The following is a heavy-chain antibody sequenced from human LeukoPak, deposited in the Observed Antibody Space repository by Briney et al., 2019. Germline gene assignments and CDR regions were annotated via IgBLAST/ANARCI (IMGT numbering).Heavy chain of an antibody. D-gene: IGHD3-10*01. Sequence: SVKVSCKASGYTFTSYGISWVRQAPGQGLEWTGGIIPIFGTANYAQKFQGRVTITADKSTSTAYMELSSLRSEDTAVYYCARGITMVRGVFHYYYYMDVWGKGTTVTISS. CDR2: IIPIFGTA. CDR1: GYTFTSYG. V-gene: IGHV1-69*06. CDR3: ARGITMVRGVFHYYYYMDV. J-gene: IGHJ6*03.